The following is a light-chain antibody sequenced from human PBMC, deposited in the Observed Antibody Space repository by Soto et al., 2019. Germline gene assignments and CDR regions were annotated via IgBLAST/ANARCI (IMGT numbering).Light chain of an antibody. CDR2: DVS. J-gene: IGKJ1*01. CDR1: ESISSW. CDR3: HQYNSPSRT. V-gene: IGKV1-5*01. Sequence: DIQMSQPPSTLSASVGHRVTITSLASESISSWLAWYQHKPGQGPKLLIYDVSSLESGVPSRFSGSGCGTEFTLTISSLQPDHFATYSCHQYNSPSRTFGQGTKVDIK.